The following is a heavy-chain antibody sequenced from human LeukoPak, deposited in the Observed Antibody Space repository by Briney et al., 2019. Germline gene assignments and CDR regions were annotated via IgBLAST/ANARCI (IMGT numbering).Heavy chain of an antibody. CDR2: IAGSDTTT. V-gene: IGHV3-48*03. CDR1: GFDFGAYE. D-gene: IGHD3-22*01. J-gene: IGHJ4*02. Sequence: PGGSLRLSCAASGFDFGAYEMNWARQAPGKGLEWVSYIAGSDTTTYYADSVKGRFTISRDNAKNSLYLQMNSLRAEDTALYYCTTLGYHLDSWGQGTLVAVSS. CDR3: TTLGYHLDS.